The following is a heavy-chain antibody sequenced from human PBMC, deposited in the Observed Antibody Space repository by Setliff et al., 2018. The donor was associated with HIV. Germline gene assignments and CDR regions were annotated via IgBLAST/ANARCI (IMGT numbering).Heavy chain of an antibody. Sequence: PGGSLRLSCAASGFTFSSYAMSWVRQAPGKGLEWVSAISGRGGSTFYADSVKGRFTISRDNSKNTLSVQMNSLRADDTAVYYCAKDGGYEWFGASTNWFDPWGQGTLVTVSS. CDR1: GFTFSSYA. J-gene: IGHJ5*02. V-gene: IGHV3-23*01. CDR2: ISGRGGST. D-gene: IGHD3-10*01. CDR3: AKDGGYEWFGASTNWFDP.